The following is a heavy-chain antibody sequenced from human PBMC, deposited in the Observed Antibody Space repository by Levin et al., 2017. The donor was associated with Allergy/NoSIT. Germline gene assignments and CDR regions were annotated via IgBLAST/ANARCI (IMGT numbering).Heavy chain of an antibody. V-gene: IGHV3-30*18. J-gene: IGHJ4*02. Sequence: GGSLRLSCAASGFTFRSYAMYWVRQAPGKGLEWVAVISYDGSNRYYADSVKGRFTTSRDNSKNTLYLQMNSLRTEDAAIYYCAKAGDIVTSVPADGLDYWGQGTLVTVSS. CDR2: ISYDGSNR. CDR1: GFTFRSYA. CDR3: AKAGDIVTSVPADGLDY. D-gene: IGHD3-16*02.